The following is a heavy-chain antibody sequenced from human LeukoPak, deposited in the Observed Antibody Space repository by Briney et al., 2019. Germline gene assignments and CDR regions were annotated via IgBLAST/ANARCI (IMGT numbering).Heavy chain of an antibody. Sequence: SETLSLTCTVSGDSVSSGDYYWSWIRQPAGKGLEWIGYIYHSGSTKYNPSLKSRVTISVDTSKNQFSLNLSSVTAADTAVYYCARGGYSGKDYNNWGQGTLVTVSS. CDR1: GDSVSSGDYY. J-gene: IGHJ4*02. V-gene: IGHV4-61*10. CDR3: ARGGYSGKDYNN. CDR2: IYHSGST. D-gene: IGHD5-12*01.